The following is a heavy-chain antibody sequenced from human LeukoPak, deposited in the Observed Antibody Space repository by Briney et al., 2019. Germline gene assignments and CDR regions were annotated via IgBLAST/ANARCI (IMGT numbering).Heavy chain of an antibody. D-gene: IGHD2-15*01. V-gene: IGHV3-53*01. CDR1: GFTVSSNY. J-gene: IGHJ4*02. CDR2: IYSGGST. CDR3: ASRHCSGGGCYFAGADPFDY. Sequence: GGSLRLSCAASGFTVSSNYMSWVRQAPGKGLEWVSVIYSGGSTYYADSVKGRFTISRDTSKNTLYLQMNSLRAEDTAVYFCASRHCSGGGCYFAGADPFDYWGQGTLVTVSS.